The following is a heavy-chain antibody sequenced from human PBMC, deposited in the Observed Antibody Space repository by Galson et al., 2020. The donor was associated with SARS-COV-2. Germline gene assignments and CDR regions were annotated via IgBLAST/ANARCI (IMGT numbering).Heavy chain of an antibody. CDR1: GGSISSYY. Sequence: SETLSLTCTVSGGSISSYYWSWIRQPPGKGLEWIGYIHYSGSTHYNPSLKSRVTISVDTSKNQFSLKLSSVTAADTAVYYCARGNVLRFLEWSLLYYYYYMDVWGKGTTVTVSS. CDR3: ARGNVLRFLEWSLLYYYYYMDV. CDR2: IHYSGST. V-gene: IGHV4-59*01. D-gene: IGHD3-3*01. J-gene: IGHJ6*03.